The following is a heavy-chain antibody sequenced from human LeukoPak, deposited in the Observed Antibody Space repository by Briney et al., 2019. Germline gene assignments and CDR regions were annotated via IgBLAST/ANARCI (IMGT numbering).Heavy chain of an antibody. Sequence: GASVKVSCKASGGTFSSYAISWVRQAPGQGLEWMGGIIPIFGTANYAQKFQGRVTITADKSTSTAYMELSSLRSEDTAVYYCASQKMGYCSGGSCYSNDCWGQGTLVTVSS. CDR1: GGTFSSYA. V-gene: IGHV1-69*06. D-gene: IGHD2-15*01. CDR2: IIPIFGTA. CDR3: ASQKMGYCSGGSCYSNDC. J-gene: IGHJ4*02.